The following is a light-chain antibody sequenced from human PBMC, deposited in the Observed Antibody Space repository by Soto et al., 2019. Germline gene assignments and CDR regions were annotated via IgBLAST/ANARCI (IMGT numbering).Light chain of an antibody. CDR2: AAS. Sequence: DIQMTQSPSSLSASVGDRVTITCRASQSISSYLNWYQQKPGKAPKLLIYAASSLQSGVPSRFSGSGSGTDFTLTISSLQPEDFATYYCQQSYSTPTFGPGTKVEI. CDR3: QQSYSTPT. CDR1: QSISSY. V-gene: IGKV1-39*01. J-gene: IGKJ3*01.